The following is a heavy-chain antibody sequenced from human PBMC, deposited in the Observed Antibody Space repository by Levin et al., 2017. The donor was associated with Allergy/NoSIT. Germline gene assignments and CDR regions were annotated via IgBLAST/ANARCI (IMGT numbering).Heavy chain of an antibody. J-gene: IGHJ6*02. CDR3: ARRLSGSPYYYGMDV. CDR1: GYTFSTYW. CDR2: MYPDGSYI. V-gene: IGHV5-51*01. Sequence: HGESLKISCKGSGYTFSTYWIAWVRQMPGKGLEWMGVMYPDGSYITYSPSFEGQVTFSADNSINTAYLHLSSLKASDTAIYYCARRLSGSPYYYGMDVWGQGTTVTVSS. D-gene: IGHD3-10*01.